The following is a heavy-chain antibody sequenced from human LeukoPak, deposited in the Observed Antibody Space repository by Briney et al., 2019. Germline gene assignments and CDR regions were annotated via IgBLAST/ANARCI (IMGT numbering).Heavy chain of an antibody. J-gene: IGHJ4*02. CDR1: GGSFSGYY. D-gene: IGHD2-15*01. CDR3: ARGQRSSRPFDY. CDR2: INHSGST. Sequence: PSETLSLTCAVYGGSFSGYYWSWIRQPPGKGLEWIGEINHSGSTNYNPSLKSRVTISVDTSKNQFSLKLSSVTAADAAVYYCARGQRSSRPFDYWGQGTLVTVSS. V-gene: IGHV4-34*01.